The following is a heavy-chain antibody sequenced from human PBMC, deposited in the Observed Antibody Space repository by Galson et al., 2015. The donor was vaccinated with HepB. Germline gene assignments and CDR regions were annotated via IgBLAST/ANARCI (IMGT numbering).Heavy chain of an antibody. CDR3: ARDVGVVVVAAIGWSGYFDL. Sequence: SVKVSCKASGGTFSSYAISWVRQAPGQGLEWMGRIIPILGIANYAQKFQGRVTITADKSTSTAYMELSSLRSEDTAVYYCARDVGVVVVAAIGWSGYFDLWGRGTLVTVSS. D-gene: IGHD2-15*01. CDR1: GGTFSSYA. V-gene: IGHV1-69*04. CDR2: IIPILGIA. J-gene: IGHJ2*01.